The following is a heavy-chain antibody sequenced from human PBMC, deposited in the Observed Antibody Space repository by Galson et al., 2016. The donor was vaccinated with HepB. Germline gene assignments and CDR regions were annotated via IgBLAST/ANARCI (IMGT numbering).Heavy chain of an antibody. CDR3: AASEYGSGSFNY. V-gene: IGHV3-11*01. D-gene: IGHD3-10*01. CDR2: ISPSGTTK. Sequence: SLRLSCAASGLTFSNYYISWIRQAPGKGLEWVTYISPSGTTKFYIDSVKGRSTISRDNANHSIYLQMNSLRVEDTAMYYCAASEYGSGSFNYWGQGILVSVSA. J-gene: IGHJ4*02. CDR1: GLTFSNYY.